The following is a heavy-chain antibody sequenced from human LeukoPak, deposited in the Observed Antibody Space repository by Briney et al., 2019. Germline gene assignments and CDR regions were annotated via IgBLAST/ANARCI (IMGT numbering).Heavy chain of an antibody. V-gene: IGHV4-4*09. Sequence: SETLSLTCTVSGSIRGYQWSWIRQPPGKGLEGIGYIYPSGSTNYNPSLESRVTVSVDPSKIQFSLDLSSVTAADTAVYYCARQKCTSTSCLTRNAFDIWGQGTMVTVSS. D-gene: IGHD2-2*01. J-gene: IGHJ3*02. CDR3: ARQKCTSTSCLTRNAFDI. CDR1: GSIRGYQ. CDR2: IYPSGST.